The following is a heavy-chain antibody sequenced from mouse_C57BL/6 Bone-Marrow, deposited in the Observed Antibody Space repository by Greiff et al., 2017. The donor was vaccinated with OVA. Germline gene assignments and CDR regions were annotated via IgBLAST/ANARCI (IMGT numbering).Heavy chain of an antibody. J-gene: IGHJ1*03. V-gene: IGHV4-1*01. Sequence: CKASGVDFSRYWMSWVRRAPGKGLEWIGEINPDSSTINYAPSLKDKFIISRDNAKNTLYLQMSKVRSEDTALYYCASGWDYDGYFDVWGTGTTVTVSS. CDR1: GVDFSRYW. CDR2: INPDSSTI. CDR3: ASGWDYDGYFDV. D-gene: IGHD2-4*01.